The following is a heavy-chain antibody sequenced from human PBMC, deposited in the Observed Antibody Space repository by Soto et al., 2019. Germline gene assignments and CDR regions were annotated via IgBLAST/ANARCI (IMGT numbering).Heavy chain of an antibody. D-gene: IGHD1-26*01. CDR2: ISAYNGNT. CDR3: ARDTSGSYFAASYYYYGMDV. V-gene: IGHV1-18*04. J-gene: IGHJ6*01. CDR1: GYTFTSYG. Sequence: GGSVKVCCKASGYTFTSYGISLVRQAPGQGLEWMGWISAYNGNTNYAQKLQGRVTMTTDTSTSTAYIELRSLRSDDTAVYYCARDTSGSYFAASYYYYGMDVWGQGTTVPASS.